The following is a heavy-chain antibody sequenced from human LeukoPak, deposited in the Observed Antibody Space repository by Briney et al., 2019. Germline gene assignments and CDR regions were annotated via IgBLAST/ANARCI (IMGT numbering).Heavy chain of an antibody. CDR3: ARGRGSSVY. CDR1: GGSFSGYY. J-gene: IGHJ4*02. CDR2: INHSGST. V-gene: IGHV4-34*01. D-gene: IGHD6-6*01. Sequence: PSETLSLTCAVYGGSFSGYYWSWIRQPPGKGLEWIGEINHSGSTNYNPSLKSRATISVDTSKNQFSLKLSSVTAADTAVYYCARGRGSSVYWGQGTLVTVSS.